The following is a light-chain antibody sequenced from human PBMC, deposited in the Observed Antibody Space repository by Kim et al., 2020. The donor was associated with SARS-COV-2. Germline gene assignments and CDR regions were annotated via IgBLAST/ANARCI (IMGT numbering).Light chain of an antibody. CDR3: QQYETSLPVT. Sequence: EIVLTQSPGTLSLSPGERATLSCRASQSVSSSYLAWYQQKLGQAPRLLIYGTSSRATGIPGRFSGSGSGTDFTLTISRLEPEDFAVYYCQQYETSLPVTFGGGTKVDIK. J-gene: IGKJ4*01. CDR2: GTS. CDR1: QSVSSSY. V-gene: IGKV3-20*01.